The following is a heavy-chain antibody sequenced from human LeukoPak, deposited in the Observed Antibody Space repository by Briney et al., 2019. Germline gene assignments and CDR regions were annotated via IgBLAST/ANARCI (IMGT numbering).Heavy chain of an antibody. CDR2: IWYDGSNK. V-gene: IGHV3-33*06. Sequence: GRSLRLSCAASGFTFSSYGMHWVRQAPGKGLEWVAVIWYDGSNKYYADSVKGRFTISRDNSKNTLYLQMNSLRAEDTAVYYCAKDEELWGEYYFDYWGQGTLVTVSS. CDR1: GFTFSSYG. CDR3: AKDEELWGEYYFDY. J-gene: IGHJ4*02. D-gene: IGHD5-18*01.